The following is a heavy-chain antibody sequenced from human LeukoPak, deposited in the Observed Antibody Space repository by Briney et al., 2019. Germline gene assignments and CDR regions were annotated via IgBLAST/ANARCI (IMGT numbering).Heavy chain of an antibody. V-gene: IGHV3-33*01. CDR3: ARVTMVAGASYNWFVV. Sequence: GGSLRLSCAASGFTLSNYGMHWVRQAPGKGLEGVAVIWSDGSNKHYADSARGRFTISRDNSKNTLYLQMNSLRADDTAVYYCARVTMVAGASYNWFVVWGQGTLVTVSS. CDR2: IWSDGSNK. CDR1: GFTLSNYG. D-gene: IGHD2-15*01. J-gene: IGHJ5*02.